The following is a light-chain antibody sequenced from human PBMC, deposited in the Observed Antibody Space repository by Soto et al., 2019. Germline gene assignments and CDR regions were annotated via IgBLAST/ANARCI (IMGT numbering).Light chain of an antibody. CDR3: SSYRSDTTYV. CDR1: SSDVGAYNY. CDR2: EVS. V-gene: IGLV2-14*01. Sequence: QSALTQPASVSGSPGQSITISCTGTSSDVGAYNYVSWYQHHPGKAPKLMIHEVSDRPSRISNRFSGSKSGNTASLTISGLQAEDEADYYCSSYRSDTTYVFGTGTKLTVL. J-gene: IGLJ1*01.